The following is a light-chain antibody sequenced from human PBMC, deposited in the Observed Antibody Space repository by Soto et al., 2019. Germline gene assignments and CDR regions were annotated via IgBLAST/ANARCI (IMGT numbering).Light chain of an antibody. Sequence: EIVMTQSPGTLSLSPGETATLSCRASQSVSSNYVAWFHQKPGQAPRLLIYGASSRATGVPDRFSASGSGTDFTLTISRLEPEDFAVYYCQQRSNWLSTFGGGTKVEIK. CDR2: GAS. CDR1: QSVSSNY. V-gene: IGKV3D-20*02. CDR3: QQRSNWLST. J-gene: IGKJ4*01.